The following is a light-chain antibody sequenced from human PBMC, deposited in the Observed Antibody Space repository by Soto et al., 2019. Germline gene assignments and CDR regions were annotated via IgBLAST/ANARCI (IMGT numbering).Light chain of an antibody. CDR3: KSYTTSNTYV. J-gene: IGLJ1*01. CDR2: GVS. Sequence: QSVLTQPASVSGSPGQSTTISCTGTSSDVGRYNYVSWYQQHPGKAPKVIIYGVSNRPSGVSNRFSGSKSGNTASLTISGLQPEDEADYYCKSYTTSNTYVFGSGTKVTVL. V-gene: IGLV2-14*01. CDR1: SSDVGRYNY.